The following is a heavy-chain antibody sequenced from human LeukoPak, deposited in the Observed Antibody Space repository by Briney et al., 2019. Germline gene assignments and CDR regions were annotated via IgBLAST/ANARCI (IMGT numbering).Heavy chain of an antibody. V-gene: IGHV1-18*01. Sequence: ASVKVSCKASGGTFISYAISWVRQAPGQGLEWMGWISAYNGNTNYAQKLQGRVTMTTDTSTSTAYMELRSLRSDDTAVYYCARGGYCSGGSCLYYYYYGMDVWGQGTTVTVSS. J-gene: IGHJ6*02. CDR1: GGTFISYA. D-gene: IGHD2-15*01. CDR3: ARGGYCSGGSCLYYYYYGMDV. CDR2: ISAYNGNT.